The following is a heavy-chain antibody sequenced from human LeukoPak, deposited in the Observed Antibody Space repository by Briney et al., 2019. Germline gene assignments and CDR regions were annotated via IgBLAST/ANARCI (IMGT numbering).Heavy chain of an antibody. D-gene: IGHD2-21*01. CDR3: VKDPRDTYGTNWFVS. Sequence: GGSLRLSCAASGFTFSSYSMNWVRQAPGKGLQWVSQISGTGGATWYAGFARDRFTISRDNSKKTLYLQMSGLRVEDTAMYYCVKDPRDTYGTNWFVSWGQGTLLIVSS. CDR1: GFTFSSYS. J-gene: IGHJ5*01. V-gene: IGHV3-23*01. CDR2: ISGTGGAT.